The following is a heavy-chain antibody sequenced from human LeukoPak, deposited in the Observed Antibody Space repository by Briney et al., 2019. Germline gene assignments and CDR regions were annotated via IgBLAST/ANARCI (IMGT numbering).Heavy chain of an antibody. CDR1: GYTFTSYG. CDR3: AKHLSAGRWLQSSLDY. J-gene: IGHJ4*02. V-gene: IGHV1-18*01. D-gene: IGHD5-24*01. Sequence: ASVKVSCKASGYTFTSYGISWVRQAPGQGLEWMGWISAYNGNTNYAQKLQGRVTMTTDTSTSTAYMELRSLRSDDTAVYYCAKHLSAGRWLQSSLDYWGQGTLVTVSS. CDR2: ISAYNGNT.